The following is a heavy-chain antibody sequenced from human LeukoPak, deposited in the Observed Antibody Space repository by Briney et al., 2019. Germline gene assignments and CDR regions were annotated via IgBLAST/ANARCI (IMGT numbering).Heavy chain of an antibody. CDR2: INPNSGGT. CDR1: GYTFTGYY. D-gene: IGHD5-18*01. CDR3: ARDTAVVTYWFDP. V-gene: IGHV1-2*02. Sequence: ASVKVSCKASGYTFTGYYMHWVRQAPGQGLEWMGWINPNSGGTNYAQKFQGGVTMTRDTSISTAYMELSRLRSDDTAVYYCARDTAVVTYWFDPWGQGTLVTVSS. J-gene: IGHJ5*02.